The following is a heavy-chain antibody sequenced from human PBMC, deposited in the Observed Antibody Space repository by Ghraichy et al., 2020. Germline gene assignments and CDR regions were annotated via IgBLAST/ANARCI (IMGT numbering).Heavy chain of an antibody. Sequence: ASVKVSCKASGYTFTSYDINWVLQATGQGLKWFGWMNPNSGNTGYAHNFQCRVTMTRNTSISTAYMELSSLRSEDTAVYYCARARRRWFDPWGQGTLVTVSS. CDR1: GYTFTSYD. J-gene: IGHJ5*02. CDR3: ARARRRWFDP. D-gene: IGHD6-6*01. V-gene: IGHV1-8*01. CDR2: MNPNSGNT.